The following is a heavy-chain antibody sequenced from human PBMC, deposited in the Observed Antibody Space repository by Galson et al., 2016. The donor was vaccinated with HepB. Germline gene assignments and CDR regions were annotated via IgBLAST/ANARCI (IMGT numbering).Heavy chain of an antibody. CDR1: GFTFGDYT. J-gene: IGHJ2*01. CDR2: IRGKAYGGTT. D-gene: IGHD3-10*01. V-gene: IGHV3-49*03. CDR3: SRHSMTMVRGVSPLTFDL. Sequence: SLRLSCAASGFTFGDYTMSWFRQAPGKGLEWISFIRGKAYGGTTEYAAAVKDRFIISRDDSKGIAYLEINSLNTEDTALYYCSRHSMTMVRGVSPLTFDLWGRGTLVTVSS.